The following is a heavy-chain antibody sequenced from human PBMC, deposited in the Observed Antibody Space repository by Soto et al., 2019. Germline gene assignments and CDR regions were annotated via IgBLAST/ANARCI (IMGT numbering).Heavy chain of an antibody. CDR2: MNPNSGNT. Sequence: QVQLVQSGAEVKKPGASVKVSCKASGYTFTSYDINWVRQATGQGLEWMGWMNPNSGNTGYAQKFQGRVTMTRNTSISPAYMELSSLRSEDTAVYDCARAQYTWTYCEPNWFDPWGQGTLVTVSS. D-gene: IGHD1-7*01. V-gene: IGHV1-8*01. CDR3: ARAQYTWTYCEPNWFDP. J-gene: IGHJ5*02. CDR1: GYTFTSYD.